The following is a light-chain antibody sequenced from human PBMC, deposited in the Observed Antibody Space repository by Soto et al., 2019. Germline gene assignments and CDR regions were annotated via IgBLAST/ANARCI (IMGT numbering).Light chain of an antibody. CDR1: QSISTW. Sequence: DIQMTQSPSTLSASVGDRVTITCRASQSISTWLAWYQQKPGKVPKLLIYQASTLETGVPSRFSGSGSGTEFTLTISSLQPDDFATYYCQQYNTYSETFGQGIKLEIK. V-gene: IGKV1-5*03. J-gene: IGKJ2*01. CDR2: QAS. CDR3: QQYNTYSET.